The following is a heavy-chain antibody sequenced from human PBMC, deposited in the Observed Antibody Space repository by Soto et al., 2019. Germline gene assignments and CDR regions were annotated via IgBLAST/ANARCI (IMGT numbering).Heavy chain of an antibody. CDR3: VRCGSITVDATLKTPFDI. J-gene: IGHJ3*02. D-gene: IGHD6-19*01. Sequence: QVQLVQSGAEVKKPGASMKVSCKASGYIFTGHFMHWVRLAPGQGLEWMGWINPKTGDTGYAQKFQGRVTLTRDTSINTAYMDLNSLISDDTAVYCCVRCGSITVDATLKTPFDIWGQGTMVSVSS. V-gene: IGHV1-2*02. CDR2: INPKTGDT. CDR1: GYIFTGHF.